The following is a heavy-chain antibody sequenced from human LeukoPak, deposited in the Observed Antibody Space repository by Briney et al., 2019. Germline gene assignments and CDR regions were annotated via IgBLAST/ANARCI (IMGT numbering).Heavy chain of an antibody. D-gene: IGHD3-10*01. CDR2: IFYSGST. J-gene: IGHJ3*02. CDR1: AYSISSGYY. V-gene: IGHV4-38-2*02. Sequence: ASETLSLTCTVSAYSISSGYYWGWIRQPPGKGLEWIGNIFYSGSTYYSPSLKSRVTISLDTSRNQFSLKLNSVTAADTAVYYCAKSNGYGLVDIWGQGTMVTVSS. CDR3: AKSNGYGLVDI.